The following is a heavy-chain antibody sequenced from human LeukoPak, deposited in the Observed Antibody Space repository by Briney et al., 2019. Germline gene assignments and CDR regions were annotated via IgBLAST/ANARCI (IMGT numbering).Heavy chain of an antibody. CDR3: ARAQTDYYDSRGYYYFDAFDI. D-gene: IGHD3-22*01. J-gene: IGHJ3*02. V-gene: IGHV3-21*01. CDR1: GFTFSSYS. Sequence: PGGSLRLSCAASGFTFSSYSMNWVRQAPGKGLEWVSSISSSSSYIYYADSVKGRFTISRDNAKNSLYLQMNSLRAEDMAVYYCARAQTDYYDSRGYYYFDAFDIWGQGTMVTVSS. CDR2: ISSSSSYI.